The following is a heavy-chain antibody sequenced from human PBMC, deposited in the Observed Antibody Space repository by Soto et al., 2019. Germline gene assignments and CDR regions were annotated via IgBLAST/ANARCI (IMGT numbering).Heavy chain of an antibody. V-gene: IGHV4-59*08. CDR3: AGKTYYYGSGSYYFDY. J-gene: IGHJ4*02. CDR1: GGSISSYY. CDR2: IYYSGST. Sequence: SETLSLTCTVSGGSISSYYCSWIRQPPGKGLEWIGYIYYSGSTNYNPSLKSRVTISVDTSKNQFSLKLSSVTAADTAVYYCAGKTYYYGSGSYYFDYWGQGTLVTVSS. D-gene: IGHD3-10*01.